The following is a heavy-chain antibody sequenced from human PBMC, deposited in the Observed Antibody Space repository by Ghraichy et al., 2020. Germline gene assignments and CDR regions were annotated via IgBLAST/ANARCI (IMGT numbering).Heavy chain of an antibody. D-gene: IGHD1-1*01. CDR3: ASGELADEYYFDY. CDR1: GGSISSYY. Sequence: SETLSLTCTVSGGSISSYYWSWIRQPPGKGLEWIGYIYYSGSTNYNPSLKSRVPISVDTSKNKFSLKLSSVTAADTAVYYCASGELADEYYFDYWGQGTLVTVSS. J-gene: IGHJ4*02. V-gene: IGHV4-59*01. CDR2: IYYSGST.